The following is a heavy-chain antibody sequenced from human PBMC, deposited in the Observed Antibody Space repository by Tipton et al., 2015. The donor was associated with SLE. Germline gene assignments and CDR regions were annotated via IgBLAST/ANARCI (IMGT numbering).Heavy chain of an antibody. D-gene: IGHD6-19*01. CDR1: GGSVSSSSYY. V-gene: IGHV4-39*01. J-gene: IGHJ3*02. CDR3: ARRRIPVIAVAGPNDAFDI. Sequence: TLSLTCTVSGGSVSSSSYYWGWIRQPPGKGLEWIGSIYYSGSTYYNPSLKSRVTISVDTSKNQFSLKLSSVTAADTAVYYCARRRIPVIAVAGPNDAFDIWGQGTMVTVSS. CDR2: IYYSGST.